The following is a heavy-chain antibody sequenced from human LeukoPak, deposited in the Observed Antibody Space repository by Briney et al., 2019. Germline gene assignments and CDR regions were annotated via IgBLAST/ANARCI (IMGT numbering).Heavy chain of an antibody. J-gene: IGHJ3*02. CDR3: ARDYAFDI. V-gene: IGHV4-59*12. Sequence: SSETLSLTCTVSGGSISSYYWSWIRQPPGKGLEWIGYIYYSGSTNYNPSLKSRVTISVDTSKNQFSLKLSSVTAADTAVYYCARDYAFDIWGQGTMVTVSS. CDR2: IYYSGST. CDR1: GGSISSYY.